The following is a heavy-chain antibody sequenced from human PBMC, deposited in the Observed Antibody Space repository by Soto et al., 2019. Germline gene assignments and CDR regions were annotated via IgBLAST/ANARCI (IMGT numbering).Heavy chain of an antibody. CDR3: VRGQWLPRGEY. CDR2: INHSGST. CDR1: GGSFSGFC. V-gene: IGHV4-34*01. D-gene: IGHD6-19*01. J-gene: IGHJ4*02. Sequence: QLQRQQWGAGLLKPSETLSLTCAVDGGSFSGFCWTWSRQPPGKGLEWIGEINHSGSTNYNPSLKSRVTISADTSENQFSLRLTSVTAEDTAIYYCVRGQWLPRGEYWGQGTLVTVSS.